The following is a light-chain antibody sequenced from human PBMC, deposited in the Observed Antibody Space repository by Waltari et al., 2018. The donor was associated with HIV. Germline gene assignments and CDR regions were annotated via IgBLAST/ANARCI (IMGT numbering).Light chain of an antibody. CDR1: KLGGKY. CDR3: QAWDNSVV. CDR2: QDR. J-gene: IGLJ2*01. V-gene: IGLV3-1*01. Sequence: SYELTQPPSVSVSPGRTASITCSGDKLGGKYASWYQLKPGQSPVLVIFQDRQRPSGIPERFSGSNSGNTATLTISGTQAMDEADYYCQAWDNSVVFGGGTKLTVL.